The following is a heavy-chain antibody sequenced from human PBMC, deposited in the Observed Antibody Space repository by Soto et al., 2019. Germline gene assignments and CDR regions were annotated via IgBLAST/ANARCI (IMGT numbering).Heavy chain of an antibody. D-gene: IGHD3-22*01. J-gene: IGHJ4*02. V-gene: IGHV3-23*01. CDR3: AKDGAYYYVSSGSN. CDR2: ISGSGGST. Sequence: EVQLLESGGGLVQPGGSLRLSCAASGFTFSSYAMSWVRQAPGKGLEWVSAISGSGGSTYYADSVKGRFTISRDNSKNTLYLQMNRLRAEDTAVYYCAKDGAYYYVSSGSNWGQGTLVTVSS. CDR1: GFTFSSYA.